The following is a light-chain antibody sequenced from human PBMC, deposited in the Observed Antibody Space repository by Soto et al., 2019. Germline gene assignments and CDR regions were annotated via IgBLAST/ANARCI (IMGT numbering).Light chain of an antibody. CDR2: DVS. CDR1: SSDVGGYNY. CDR3: NSYTTSSTLV. J-gene: IGLJ2*01. V-gene: IGLV2-14*01. Sequence: QSALTQPASVSGSPGQSIAISCTGTSSDVGGYNYVSWYQQHPGTAPKLMIYDVSDRPSGVSNRFSGSKSGNTASLTISGLQAEDEADYYCNSYTTSSTLVFGGGTKLTVL.